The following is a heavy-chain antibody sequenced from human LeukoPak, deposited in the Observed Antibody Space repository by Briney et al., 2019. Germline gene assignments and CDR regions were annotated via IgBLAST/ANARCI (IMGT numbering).Heavy chain of an antibody. Sequence: SETLSLTCTVSGYSISSGYYWGWIRQPPGKGLEWIGSIYHSGSTYYNPSLKSRVTISVDTSKNQFSLKLSSVTAADTAVYYCARDHRSTPLVGASPGEFDPWGQGTLVTVSS. J-gene: IGHJ5*02. D-gene: IGHD1-26*01. CDR1: GYSISSGYY. V-gene: IGHV4-38-2*02. CDR2: IYHSGST. CDR3: ARDHRSTPLVGASPGEFDP.